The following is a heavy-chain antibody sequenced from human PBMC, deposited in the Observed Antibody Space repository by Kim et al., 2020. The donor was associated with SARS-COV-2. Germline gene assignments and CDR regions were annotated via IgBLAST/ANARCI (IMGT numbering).Heavy chain of an antibody. Sequence: GGSLRLSCAASGFTFSGSAMHWVRQASGKGLEWVGRIRSKANSYATAYAASVKGRFTISRDDSKNTAYLQMNSLKTEDTAMYYCTRMEPPSRVDYWGQGTLVTVSS. CDR3: TRMEPPSRVDY. J-gene: IGHJ4*02. CDR1: GFTFSGSA. D-gene: IGHD1-1*01. V-gene: IGHV3-73*01. CDR2: IRSKANSYAT.